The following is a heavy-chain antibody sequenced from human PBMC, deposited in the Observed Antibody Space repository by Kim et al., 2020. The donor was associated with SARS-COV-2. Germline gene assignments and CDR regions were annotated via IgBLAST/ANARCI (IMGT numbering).Heavy chain of an antibody. CDR1: GYSFTSYW. CDR3: ARQVGDSSSWGIENYFDY. CDR2: IYPGDSDT. J-gene: IGHJ4*02. Sequence: ESLKISCKGSGYSFTSYWIGWVRQMPGKGLEWMGIIYPGDSDTRYSPSFQGQVTISADKSISTAYLQWSSLKASDTAMYYCARQVGDSSSWGIENYFDYWGQGTLVTVSS. D-gene: IGHD6-13*01. V-gene: IGHV5-51*01.